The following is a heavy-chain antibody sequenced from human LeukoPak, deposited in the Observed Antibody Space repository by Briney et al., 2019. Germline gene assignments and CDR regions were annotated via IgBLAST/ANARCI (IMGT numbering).Heavy chain of an antibody. CDR3: ARGPIAVDTAGFDY. Sequence: SETLSLTCTVSGGSISSYYWSWIRQPAGKGLEWIGRIYTSGSTNYNPSLKSRVTMSVDTSKNQFSPKLSSVTAADTAVYYCARGPIAVDTAGFDYWGQRNLVTVSS. V-gene: IGHV4-4*07. D-gene: IGHD5-18*01. J-gene: IGHJ4*02. CDR2: IYTSGST. CDR1: GGSISSYY.